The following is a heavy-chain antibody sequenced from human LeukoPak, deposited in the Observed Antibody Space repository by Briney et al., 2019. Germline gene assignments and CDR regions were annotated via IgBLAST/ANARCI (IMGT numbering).Heavy chain of an antibody. CDR3: ASDRGYSYGYPLSFDY. CDR1: GYTFTGYY. V-gene: IGHV1-2*02. J-gene: IGHJ4*02. CDR2: INPNSGGT. D-gene: IGHD5-18*01. Sequence: GASVKVSCKASGYTFTGYYMHWVRQAPGQGLEWMGWINPNSGGTNYAQKFQGRVTMTRDTSISTAYMELSRLRSDDTAVYYCASDRGYSYGYPLSFDYWGQGTLVTASS.